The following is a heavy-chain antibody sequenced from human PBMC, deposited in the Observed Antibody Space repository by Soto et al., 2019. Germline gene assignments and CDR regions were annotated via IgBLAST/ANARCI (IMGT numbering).Heavy chain of an antibody. CDR2: IRSKANSYAT. CDR3: TRHPPEWFYGMDV. D-gene: IGHD3-3*01. Sequence: EVQLVESGGGLVQPGGSLKLSCAASGFTFSGSAMHWVRQASGKGLEWVGRIRSKANSYATAYAASVKGRFTISRDDSKNTAYPQMNSLKTEDTAVYYCTRHPPEWFYGMDVWGQGTTVTVSS. V-gene: IGHV3-73*01. J-gene: IGHJ6*02. CDR1: GFTFSGSA.